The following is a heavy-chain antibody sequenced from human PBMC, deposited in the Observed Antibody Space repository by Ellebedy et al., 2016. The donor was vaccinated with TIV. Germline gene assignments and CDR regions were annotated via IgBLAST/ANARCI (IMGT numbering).Heavy chain of an antibody. CDR3: ARWFGELLYVRWFDP. D-gene: IGHD3-10*01. V-gene: IGHV4-39*01. CDR1: GDSISRSSSY. J-gene: IGHJ5*02. Sequence: SETLSLTCTVYGDSISRSSSYWGWIRQPPGKGLEWIGSVYYSGSTDYNPSLKRRVTISADTSKNQFSLRLSSVTAADTAVYYCARWFGELLYVRWFDPWGQGTLATVSS. CDR2: VYYSGST.